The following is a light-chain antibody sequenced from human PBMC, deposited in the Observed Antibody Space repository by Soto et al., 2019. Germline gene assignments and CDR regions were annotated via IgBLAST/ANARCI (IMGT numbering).Light chain of an antibody. J-gene: IGKJ2*01. V-gene: IGKV3-20*01. CDR2: ATS. Sequence: EIVLTQSPGTLSLSPGERATLSCRASQSINTRYSAWYQQKPGQPPRLLIYATSSRAPGIPDRFSGSGSGTDFTLTISRLEPEDFAVYYCQQYDYSARYQFGQGTNLDSK. CDR1: QSINTRY. CDR3: QQYDYSARYQ.